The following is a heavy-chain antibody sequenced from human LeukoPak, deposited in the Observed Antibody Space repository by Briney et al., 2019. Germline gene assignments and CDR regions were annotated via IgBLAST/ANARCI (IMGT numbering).Heavy chain of an antibody. CDR2: INPSGGST. CDR3: ARDPASLNTPHFDY. CDR1: GYTFTSYG. J-gene: IGHJ4*02. V-gene: IGHV1-46*01. Sequence: GASVKVSCKASGYTFTSYGISWVRQAPGQGLEWMGIINPSGGSTSYAQKFQGRVTMTRDTSTSTVYMELSSLRSEDTAVYYCARDPASLNTPHFDYWGQGTLVTVSS.